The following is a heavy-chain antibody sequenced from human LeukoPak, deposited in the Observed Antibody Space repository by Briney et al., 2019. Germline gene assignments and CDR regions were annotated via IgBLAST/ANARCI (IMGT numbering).Heavy chain of an antibody. CDR2: INSDGSST. D-gene: IGHD3-16*01. V-gene: IGHV3-74*01. CDR1: GFTFSSYW. Sequence: AGGSLRLSCAASGFTFSSYWMHWVRQAPGKGLVWVSRINSDGSSTSYADSAKGRFTISRDNAKNTLYLQMNSLRAEDTAVHYCARERVWGTSNAFDIWGQGTMVTVSS. J-gene: IGHJ3*02. CDR3: ARERVWGTSNAFDI.